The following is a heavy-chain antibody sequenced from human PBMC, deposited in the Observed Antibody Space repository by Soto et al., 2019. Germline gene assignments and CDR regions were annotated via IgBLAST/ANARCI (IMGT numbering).Heavy chain of an antibody. CDR1: GFTFDDYA. Sequence: EVQLVESGGGLVQPGRSLRLSCAASGFTFDDYAMHWVRQAPGKGLEWVSGISWNSGRIGYADSVKGRFTISRDSAKNSLYLQMNSLRAEDTAFYYCANDISFGDFWAPYFDYWGQGTLVTVSS. CDR3: ANDISFGDFWAPYFDY. J-gene: IGHJ4*02. V-gene: IGHV3-9*01. D-gene: IGHD4-17*01. CDR2: ISWNSGRI.